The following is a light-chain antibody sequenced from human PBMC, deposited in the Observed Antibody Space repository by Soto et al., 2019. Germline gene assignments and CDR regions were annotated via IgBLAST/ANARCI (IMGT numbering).Light chain of an antibody. CDR1: QSVSSSY. CDR2: GAS. V-gene: IGKV3D-20*02. Sequence: EIVLTQSPVTLSLSPGERATLSCRASQSVSSSYLAWYQQKPGRAPSLLLYGASSRATGIPDRFSGSGSGTDFTLTISSLEPEDFAVYYCQQRSIWPPVTFGQGTRLEIK. J-gene: IGKJ5*01. CDR3: QQRSIWPPVT.